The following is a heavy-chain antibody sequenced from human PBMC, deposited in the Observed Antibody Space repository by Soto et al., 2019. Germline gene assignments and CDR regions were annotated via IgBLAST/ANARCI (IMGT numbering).Heavy chain of an antibody. CDR2: INHSGST. Sequence: SETLSLTCAVYGGSFSGYYWSWIRQPPGKGLEWIGEINHSGSTYYNPSLKSRVTISVDTSKNQFSLKLSSVTAADTAIYYCARSVFPWGQGNLVTVSS. V-gene: IGHV4-34*09. J-gene: IGHJ5*02. CDR3: ARSVFP. CDR1: GGSFSGYY.